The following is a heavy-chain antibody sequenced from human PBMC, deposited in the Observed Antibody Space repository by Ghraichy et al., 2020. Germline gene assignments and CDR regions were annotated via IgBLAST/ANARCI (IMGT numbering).Heavy chain of an antibody. Sequence: SETLSLTCAVSGGSLSVNYWSWIRQSPGKGLEWIGEINHSGNTNYNPSLESRVTVSADRSKNQVSLQLRSVTAADTATYYCASLRIAVDGTGGFWGQGTLVTVSS. V-gene: IGHV4-34*01. CDR3: ASLRIAVDGTGGF. CDR2: INHSGNT. D-gene: IGHD6-19*01. J-gene: IGHJ4*02. CDR1: GGSLSVNY.